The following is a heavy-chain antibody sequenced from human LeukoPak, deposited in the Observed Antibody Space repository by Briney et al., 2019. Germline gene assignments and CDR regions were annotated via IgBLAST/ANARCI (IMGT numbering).Heavy chain of an antibody. CDR2: MNPNSGNT. V-gene: IGHV1-8*01. CDR1: GYTFTSYD. CDR3: AGLDYGDSQWFDC. Sequence: ASVKVSCKASGYTFTSYDINWVRQAPGQGFEWMGWMNPNSGNTGYAQKFQGRVTKTRNTSISTAYMELSSLRSEDTAVYYCAGLDYGDSQWFDCWGQGTLVTVSS. J-gene: IGHJ5*01. D-gene: IGHD4-17*01.